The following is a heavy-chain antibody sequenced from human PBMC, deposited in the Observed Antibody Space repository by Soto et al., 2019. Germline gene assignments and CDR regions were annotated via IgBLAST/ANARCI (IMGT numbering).Heavy chain of an antibody. J-gene: IGHJ4*02. CDR3: ARKGSGDYALDY. CDR1: GFSLSTGGVG. Sequence: QITLKESGPTLVKPTQTLTLTCTLSGFSLSTGGVGVGWIRQSPGKVLEWLAVIYWDDVKHYSPSLERRLTIAKDTSESEVVLTMTNMDPVDTATYYCARKGSGDYALDYWGQGILVTVSS. D-gene: IGHD4-17*01. V-gene: IGHV2-5*02. CDR2: IYWDDVK.